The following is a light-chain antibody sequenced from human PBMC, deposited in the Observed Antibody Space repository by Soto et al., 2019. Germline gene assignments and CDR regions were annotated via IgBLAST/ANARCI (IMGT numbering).Light chain of an antibody. Sequence: QPLLTQSPSASASLGASVKLTCTLSSRHSSYAIAWHQQQPEKGPRYLMKLNSDGRHTKGDGIPDRFSGSSSGTERYLTISSLQSEDEADYYCQTWGTGILVFGGGTKVTVL. J-gene: IGLJ2*01. CDR3: QTWGTGILV. V-gene: IGLV4-69*01. CDR2: LNSDGRH. CDR1: SRHSSYA.